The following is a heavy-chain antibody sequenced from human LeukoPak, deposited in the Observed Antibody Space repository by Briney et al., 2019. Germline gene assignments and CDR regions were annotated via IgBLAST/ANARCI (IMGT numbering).Heavy chain of an antibody. Sequence: GKSLRLSCAASKFSFSRNWMSWVRQAPGKGLEWVASIKEDGGETLYVDSVRGRFTISRDNARNSLYLQMNSLRVDDTAVSYCSGGAGYGDDFGGQGTLVTVSS. CDR2: IKEDGGET. CDR3: SGGAGYGDDF. CDR1: KFSFSRNW. V-gene: IGHV3-7*01. D-gene: IGHD4-17*01. J-gene: IGHJ4*02.